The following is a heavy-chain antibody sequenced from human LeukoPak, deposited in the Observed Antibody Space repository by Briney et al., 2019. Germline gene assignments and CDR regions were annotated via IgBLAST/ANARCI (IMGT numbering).Heavy chain of an antibody. CDR3: ARDPNDSTLVENWFDP. CDR1: GFTFSTYS. J-gene: IGHJ5*02. V-gene: IGHV3-21*01. D-gene: IGHD3-22*01. CDR2: ISSSSSYI. Sequence: PGGSLRLSCAASGFTFSTYSMNWVRQAPGKGLEWVSSISSSSSYIYYADSVKGRFTISRDNAKNSLYLQMNSLRAEDTAVYYCARDPNDSTLVENWFDPWGQGTLVTVSS.